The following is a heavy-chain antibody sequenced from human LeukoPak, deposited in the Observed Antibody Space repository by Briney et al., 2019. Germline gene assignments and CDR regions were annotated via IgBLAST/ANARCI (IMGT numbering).Heavy chain of an antibody. Sequence: GGSLRLSCAASGFTFDDYAMHWVRQAPGKGLEWVSLISWDGGSTYYADSVKGRFTISRDNSKNTLYLQMNSLRAEDTAVYYCARDWANLEWLSHSPYFDYWGQGTLVTVSS. CDR2: ISWDGGST. CDR1: GFTFDDYA. J-gene: IGHJ4*02. CDR3: ARDWANLEWLSHSPYFDY. D-gene: IGHD3-3*01. V-gene: IGHV3-43D*03.